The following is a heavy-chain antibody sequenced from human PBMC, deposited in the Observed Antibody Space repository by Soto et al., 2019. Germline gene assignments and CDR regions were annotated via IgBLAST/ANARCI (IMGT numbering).Heavy chain of an antibody. V-gene: IGHV2-5*01. CDR3: EHTGYSYAPFDY. J-gene: IGHJ4*02. Sequence: SGPTLVNPTQTLTLTCTFSGFSLTTSGVGVGWIRQPPGKALEWLALIFWNDDERYSPSLKSRLTITKDTSKNQVVLTMTNMDPVDTATYYCEHTGYSYAPFDYWGQGTLVTVSP. CDR1: GFSLTTSGVG. D-gene: IGHD5-18*01. CDR2: IFWNDDE.